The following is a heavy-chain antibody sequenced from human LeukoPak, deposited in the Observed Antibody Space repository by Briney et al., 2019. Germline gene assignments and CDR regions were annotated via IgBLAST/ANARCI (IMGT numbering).Heavy chain of an antibody. D-gene: IGHD6-13*01. V-gene: IGHV4-39*01. CDR2: IYYSGST. CDR3: ARQRGIVAADYYFDY. J-gene: IGHJ4*02. Sequence: SETLSLTCTVSGGSISSSSYYWGWIRQPPGKGLEWIGSIYYSGSTYYNPSLKSRVTISVDTSKNQFSLKLGSVTAADTAVYYCARQRGIVAADYYFDYWGQGTLVTVSS. CDR1: GGSISSSSYY.